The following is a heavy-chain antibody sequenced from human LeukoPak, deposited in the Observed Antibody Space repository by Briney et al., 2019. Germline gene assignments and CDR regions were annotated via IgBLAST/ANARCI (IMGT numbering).Heavy chain of an antibody. D-gene: IGHD6-19*01. Sequence: PSETLSLTCTVSGGSISSSSYYWGWIRQPPGKGLEWIGSIYYSGGTYYNPSLKSRVTISVDTSKNQFSLKLSSVTAADTAVYYCASIIAVAGYYYYYYMDVWGKGTTVTISS. J-gene: IGHJ6*03. V-gene: IGHV4-39*01. CDR3: ASIIAVAGYYYYYYMDV. CDR1: GGSISSSSYY. CDR2: IYYSGGT.